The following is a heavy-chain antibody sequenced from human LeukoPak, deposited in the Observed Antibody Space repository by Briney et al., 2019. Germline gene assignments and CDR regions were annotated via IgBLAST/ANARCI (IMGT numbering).Heavy chain of an antibody. CDR3: TREFYRSSGYYFYMDV. Sequence: GGSLRLSCAVSGFTLSTHGMTWVRQAPGKGLEWISDISMSGTTIYYADSVKGRFTISRDSAKNSLFLQMNSLRAEDTAVYYCTREFYRSSGYYFYMDVWGKGTTVTVSS. CDR1: GFTLSTHG. V-gene: IGHV3-48*01. J-gene: IGHJ6*03. CDR2: ISMSGTTI. D-gene: IGHD6-6*01.